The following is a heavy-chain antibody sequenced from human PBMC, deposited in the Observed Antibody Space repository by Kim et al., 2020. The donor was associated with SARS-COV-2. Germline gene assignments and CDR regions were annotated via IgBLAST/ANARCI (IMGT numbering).Heavy chain of an antibody. CDR1: GFTFSSYG. Sequence: LSLTCAASGFTFSSYGMHWVRQAPGKGLEWVAVISYDGSNKYYADSVKGRFTISRDNSKNTLYLQMNSLRAEDTAVYYCAKEGGYLDYWGQGTLVTVSS. CDR3: AKEGGYLDY. V-gene: IGHV3-30*18. CDR2: ISYDGSNK. J-gene: IGHJ4*02.